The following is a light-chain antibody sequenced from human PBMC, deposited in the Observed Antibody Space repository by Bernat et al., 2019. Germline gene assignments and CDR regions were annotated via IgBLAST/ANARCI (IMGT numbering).Light chain of an antibody. CDR2: AVA. CDR3: SSYTRSATYV. Sequence: QSALTQPASVSGSPGQSITISCIGTSSDIGSYNYVSWYQQHPGKAPHLLIYAVANRPSGVSNRFSASKSGNTASLTISGLQAEDESDYYCSSYTRSATYVFGTGTKVTVL. J-gene: IGLJ1*01. CDR1: SSDIGSYNY. V-gene: IGLV2-14*03.